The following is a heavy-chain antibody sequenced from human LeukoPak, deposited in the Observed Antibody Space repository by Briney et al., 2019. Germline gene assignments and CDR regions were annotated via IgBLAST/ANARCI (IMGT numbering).Heavy chain of an antibody. CDR1: GFTFSSYA. CDR3: ARGVTATCDY. V-gene: IGHV3-30-3*01. CDR2: ISYDGSNK. Sequence: GRSLRLSCAASGFTFSSYAMHWVRQAPGKGLEWVAVISYDGSNKYYADSVKGRFTISRDNSKNTLYLQMNSLRAEDTAVFYCARGVTATCDYWGQGTLVTVSS. D-gene: IGHD4-23*01. J-gene: IGHJ4*02.